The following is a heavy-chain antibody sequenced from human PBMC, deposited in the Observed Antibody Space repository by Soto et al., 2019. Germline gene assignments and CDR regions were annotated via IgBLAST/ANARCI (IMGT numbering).Heavy chain of an antibody. D-gene: IGHD3-22*01. CDR3: ARDVAYYDSSGYPPYNWFDP. Sequence: ASVKVSCKAPGYTFTSYGISWVRQAPGQGLEWMGWISAYNGNTNYAQKLQGRVTMTTDTSTSTAYMELRSLRSDDTAVYYCARDVAYYDSSGYPPYNWFDPWGQGTLVTVSS. CDR2: ISAYNGNT. J-gene: IGHJ5*02. V-gene: IGHV1-18*04. CDR1: GYTFTSYG.